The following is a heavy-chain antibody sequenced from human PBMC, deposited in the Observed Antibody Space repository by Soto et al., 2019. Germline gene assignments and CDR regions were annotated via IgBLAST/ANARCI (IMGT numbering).Heavy chain of an antibody. D-gene: IGHD2-21*02. Sequence: QITLKESGPTLVKPTQTLTLTCTFSGFSLSTSGVGVGWIRQPPGKALEWLALIYWDDDKRYSPSLKSRLTITKDTSKNQVVLTMTKMDPVDTATYYCAHSRCGGDCLQSYSSHYYYGMDVWGQGTTVTVSS. J-gene: IGHJ6*02. V-gene: IGHV2-5*02. CDR1: GFSLSTSGVG. CDR2: IYWDDDK. CDR3: AHSRCGGDCLQSYSSHYYYGMDV.